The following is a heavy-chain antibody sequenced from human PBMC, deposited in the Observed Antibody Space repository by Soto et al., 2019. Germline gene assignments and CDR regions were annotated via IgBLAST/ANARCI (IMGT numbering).Heavy chain of an antibody. CDR1: GGSITNSY. J-gene: IGHJ3*02. CDR3: TTEAYDNSGSLAFDI. Sequence: PSETLSLTCTVSGGSITNSYYSWIRQPPGKGLEWIGYIFHTGTTSYNPSLKSRVTLSVDTSQSQFSLKLNSVTAADTAVYYCTTEAYDNSGSLAFDIWGPGTLVT. D-gene: IGHD3-22*01. CDR2: IFHTGTT. V-gene: IGHV4-59*08.